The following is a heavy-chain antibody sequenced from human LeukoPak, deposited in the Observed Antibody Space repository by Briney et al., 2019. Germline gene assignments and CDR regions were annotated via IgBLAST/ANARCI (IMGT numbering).Heavy chain of an antibody. CDR2: ISAYNGNT. CDR1: GYTFTSYG. V-gene: IGHV1-18*01. Sequence: GASVKVSCKASGYTFTSYGISWVRQAPGQGLEWMGWISAYNGNTNYAQKLQGRVTMTTDTSTSTAYMELRSLRSDDTAVYYCARVGSSGWFYPTYYYGMDVWGQGTTVTVSS. J-gene: IGHJ6*02. CDR3: ARVGSSGWFYPTYYYGMDV. D-gene: IGHD6-19*01.